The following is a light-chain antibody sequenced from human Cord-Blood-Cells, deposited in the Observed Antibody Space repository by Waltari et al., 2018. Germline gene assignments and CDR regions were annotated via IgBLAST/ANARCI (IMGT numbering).Light chain of an antibody. CDR2: GAS. CDR1: QSVSSSY. V-gene: IGKV3-20*01. Sequence: EIVFTQSPGTLSLCPGERATRSCRASQSVSSSYLAWYQQKPGPAPRLLIYGASSRATGIPDRFSGSGSGTDFTLTIIRVGTEDFAVYYCQQYRSSPFPFSPGTKVDIK. CDR3: QQYRSSPFP. J-gene: IGKJ3*01.